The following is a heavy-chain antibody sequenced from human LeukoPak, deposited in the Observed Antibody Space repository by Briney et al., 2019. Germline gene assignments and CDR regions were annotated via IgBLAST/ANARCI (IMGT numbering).Heavy chain of an antibody. CDR3: ARALGELGYCSSTSCYGGYYYYMDV. J-gene: IGHJ6*03. CDR1: GGTFSSYA. CDR2: IIPFFGTA. D-gene: IGHD2-2*01. V-gene: IGHV1-69*13. Sequence: GASVKVSGMASGGTFSSYAISWVRQAPGQGLEWMGGIIPFFGTANYAQKFQGRVTITADESTTTAYMELSSLRSEDTAVYYCARALGELGYCSSTSCYGGYYYYMDVWGKGTTVTVSS.